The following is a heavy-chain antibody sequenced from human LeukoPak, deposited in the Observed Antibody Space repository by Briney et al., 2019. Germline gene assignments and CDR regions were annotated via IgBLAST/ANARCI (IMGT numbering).Heavy chain of an antibody. D-gene: IGHD3-10*01. J-gene: IGHJ4*02. V-gene: IGHV1-18*01. CDR2: ISPYSGNT. CDR1: GYTFTSYG. CDR3: AGDFYGSGSYRPAFDY. Sequence: ASVKVSCKASGYTFTSYGISWVRQAPGQGLEWMGWISPYSGNTNYAQNLQGRVTMTTDTSTSTAYMELRSLRSDDTAIYYCAGDFYGSGSYRPAFDYWGQGTLVTVSS.